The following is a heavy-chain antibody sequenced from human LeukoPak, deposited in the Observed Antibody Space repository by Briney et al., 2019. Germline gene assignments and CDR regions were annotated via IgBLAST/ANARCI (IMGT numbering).Heavy chain of an antibody. J-gene: IGHJ6*02. CDR1: GYTFTGYY. CDR2: INPNSGGT. V-gene: IGHV1-2*06. Sequence: ASVKVSFKASGYTFTGYYMHWVRQAPGQGLEWMGRINPNSGGTNYAQKFQGRVTMTRDTSISTAYMELSRLRSDDTAVYYCARVDSGYDLYYYYGMDVWGQGTTVTVSS. CDR3: ARVDSGYDLYYYYGMDV. D-gene: IGHD5-12*01.